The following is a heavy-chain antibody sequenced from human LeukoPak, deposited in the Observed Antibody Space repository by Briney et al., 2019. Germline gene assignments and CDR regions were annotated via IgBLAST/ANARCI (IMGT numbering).Heavy chain of an antibody. Sequence: ASVKVSCKPSGYTFTTYDINWVRQATGQGLEWIGWINPNSGNTDRAQKFQGRVTMTTNTSIGTVYMELSSLRSEDTAAYFCARNRETDAFEVWGQGTMVTVSS. D-gene: IGHD1-14*01. CDR2: INPNSGNT. J-gene: IGHJ3*01. CDR3: ARNRETDAFEV. CDR1: GYTFTTYD. V-gene: IGHV1-8*01.